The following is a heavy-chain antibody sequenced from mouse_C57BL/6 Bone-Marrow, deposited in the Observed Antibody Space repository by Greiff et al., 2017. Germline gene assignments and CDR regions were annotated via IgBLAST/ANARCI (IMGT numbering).Heavy chain of an antibody. J-gene: IGHJ4*01. CDR1: GFTFSSYA. CDR2: ISDGGSYT. Sequence: EVQGVESGGGLVKPGGSLKLSCAASGFTFSSYAMSWVRQTPEKRLEWVASISDGGSYTYYPDNVKGRFTISRDNAKNNLYLQMSHLKSEDTAMYYCARAWHYCTMDFCGQGTSVTVSA. CDR3: ARAWHYCTMDF. D-gene: IGHD3-1*01. V-gene: IGHV5-4*01.